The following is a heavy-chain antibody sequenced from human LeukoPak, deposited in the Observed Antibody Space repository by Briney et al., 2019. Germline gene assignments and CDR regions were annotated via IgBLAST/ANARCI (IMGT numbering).Heavy chain of an antibody. CDR3: ARLNTYYDILTGRSDDAFDI. J-gene: IGHJ3*02. D-gene: IGHD3-9*01. V-gene: IGHV1-69*13. CDR2: IIPIFGTA. CDR1: GGTFSSYA. Sequence: GASVKVPCKASGGTFSSYAISWVRQTPGQGLEGMGGIIPIFGTANYAQKFQGRVTITADESTSTAYMELSSLRSEDTAVYYCARLNTYYDILTGRSDDAFDIWGQGTMVTVSS.